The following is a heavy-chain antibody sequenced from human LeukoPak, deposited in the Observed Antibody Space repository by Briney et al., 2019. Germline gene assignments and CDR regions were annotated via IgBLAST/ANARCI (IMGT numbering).Heavy chain of an antibody. Sequence: SETLSLTCTVSGGSISSYYWSWIRQPPGKGLEWIGYIYYSGSTNYNPSLKSRVTISVDTSKNQFSLKLSSVIAADTAVYYCAGASYDSSGVHWDQGTLVTVSS. CDR2: IYYSGST. J-gene: IGHJ4*02. D-gene: IGHD3-22*01. CDR3: AGASYDSSGVH. CDR1: GGSISSYY. V-gene: IGHV4-59*01.